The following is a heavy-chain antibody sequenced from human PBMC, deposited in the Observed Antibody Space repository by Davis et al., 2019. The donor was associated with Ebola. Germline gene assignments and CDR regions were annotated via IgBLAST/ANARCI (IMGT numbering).Heavy chain of an antibody. Sequence: ASVKVSCKASGYTFTSYGISWVRQAPGQGLEWMGWISAYNGNTNYAQKLQGRVTMTTDTSTSTAYMELRSLRSEDTAVYYCARDQGTVTTSTFDPWGQGTLVTVSS. V-gene: IGHV1-18*01. CDR2: ISAYNGNT. CDR1: GYTFTSYG. J-gene: IGHJ5*02. D-gene: IGHD4-11*01. CDR3: ARDQGTVTTSTFDP.